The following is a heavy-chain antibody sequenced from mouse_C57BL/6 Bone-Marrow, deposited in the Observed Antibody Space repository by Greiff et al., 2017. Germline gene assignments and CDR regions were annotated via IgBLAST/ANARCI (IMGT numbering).Heavy chain of an antibody. CDR2: IYPGSGST. CDR1: GYTFTSYW. Sequence: QVQLQQSGAELVKPGASVKMSCKASGYTFTSYWITWVKQRPGQGLEWLGDIYPGSGSTNYNEKFKSKATLTVDTSSSTAYMQLSSLTSEDSAVYYCATDGYYVWFAYWGQGTLVTVSA. J-gene: IGHJ3*01. CDR3: ATDGYYVWFAY. V-gene: IGHV1-55*01. D-gene: IGHD2-3*01.